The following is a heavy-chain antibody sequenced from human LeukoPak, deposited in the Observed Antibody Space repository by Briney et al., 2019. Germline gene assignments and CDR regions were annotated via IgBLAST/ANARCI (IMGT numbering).Heavy chain of an antibody. V-gene: IGHV3-21*01. J-gene: IGHJ5*02. CDR1: GFTFSSYS. CDR2: ISSSSSYI. CDR3: ARVSTSGFDP. Sequence: PGGSLRLSCAASGFTFSSYSMNWVRQAPGKGLEWVSSISSSSSYIYYADSVEGRFTISRDNAKNSLYLQMNSLRAEDTAVYYCARVSTSGFDPWGQGTLVTVSS.